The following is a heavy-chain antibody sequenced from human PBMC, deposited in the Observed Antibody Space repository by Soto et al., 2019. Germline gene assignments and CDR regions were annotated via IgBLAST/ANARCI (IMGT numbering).Heavy chain of an antibody. J-gene: IGHJ5*02. CDR1: GYTLTELS. V-gene: IGHV1-24*01. Sequence: ASVKVSCKVSGYTLTELSMHWVRQAPGKGLEWMGGFDPEDGETIYAQKFQGRVTMTEDTSTDTAYMELSSLRSEDTAVYYCTTAAWDCSGGSCYSTNWFDPWAQGTLVTVSS. CDR2: FDPEDGET. CDR3: TTAAWDCSGGSCYSTNWFDP. D-gene: IGHD2-15*01.